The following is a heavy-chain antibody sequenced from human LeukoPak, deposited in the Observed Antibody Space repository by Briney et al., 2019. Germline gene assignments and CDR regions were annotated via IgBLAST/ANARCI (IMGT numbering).Heavy chain of an antibody. J-gene: IGHJ4*02. CDR3: ARFRGVRWKPYYFDY. CDR2: IYYSGST. V-gene: IGHV4-59*01. CDR1: GGSISSYY. D-gene: IGHD1-1*01. Sequence: SETLSLSCTVSGGSISSYYWSWIRQPPGKGLEWIGYIYYSGSTNYNPSLKSRVTISVDTSKNQFSLKLSSVTAADTAVYYYARFRGVRWKPYYFDYWGQGTLVTVSS.